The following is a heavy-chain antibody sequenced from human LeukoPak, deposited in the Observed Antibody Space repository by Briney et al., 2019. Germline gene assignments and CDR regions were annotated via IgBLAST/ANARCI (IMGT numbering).Heavy chain of an antibody. V-gene: IGHV1-2*02. CDR3: ARVLGYCSGGSCWFDY. CDR2: INPNSGGT. Sequence: ASVKVSCKASGYTFTGYYMHWVRQAPGQGLEWMGWINPNSGGTNYAQKFQGRVTMTRDTSISAAYMELSSLRSEDTAVYYCARVLGYCSGGSCWFDYWGQGTLVTVSS. D-gene: IGHD2-15*01. CDR1: GYTFTGYY. J-gene: IGHJ4*02.